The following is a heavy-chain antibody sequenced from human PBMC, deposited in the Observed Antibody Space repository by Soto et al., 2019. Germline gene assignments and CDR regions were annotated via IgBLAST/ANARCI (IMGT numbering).Heavy chain of an antibody. Sequence: SKTLSLTCAISGDSFSSNSAAWNWIRQSPSRGLEWLGRTYYRSKWYNDYAVSVKSRITINPDTSKNQFSLQLNSVTPEDTAVYHCDPGRGKAVAGMDVCRQXTTVTVS. D-gene: IGHD6-19*01. CDR1: GDSFSSNSAA. J-gene: IGHJ6*02. CDR2: TYYRSKWYN. V-gene: IGHV6-1*01. CDR3: DPGRGKAVAGMDV.